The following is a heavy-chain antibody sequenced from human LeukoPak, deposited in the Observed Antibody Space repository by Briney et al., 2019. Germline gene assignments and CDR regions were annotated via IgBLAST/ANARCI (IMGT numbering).Heavy chain of an antibody. J-gene: IGHJ4*02. CDR1: GGSFSDYY. Sequence: SETLSLTCAVFGGSFSDYYWTWIRQSPGLGLEWIGEISPRGSTHYNPSLKSRITMSLDASKKQFSLKLTSVTAADTAVYFCAGPVYSNTGRPGDSWGRGTLVTVSS. CDR3: AGPVYSNTGRPGDS. V-gene: IGHV4-34*01. CDR2: ISPRGST. D-gene: IGHD6-13*01.